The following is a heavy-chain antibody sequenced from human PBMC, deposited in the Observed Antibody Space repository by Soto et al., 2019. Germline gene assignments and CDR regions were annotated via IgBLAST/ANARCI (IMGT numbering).Heavy chain of an antibody. CDR3: ARGGVAVAGSAYYGMDV. Sequence: SETLSLTCAVYGGSFSGYYWSWIRQPPGKGLEWIGEINHSGSTNYNPSLKSRVTISVDTSKNQFSLKLSSVTAADTAVYYCARGGVAVAGSAYYGMDVWGQGTTVTVS. J-gene: IGHJ6*02. CDR2: INHSGST. D-gene: IGHD6-19*01. V-gene: IGHV4-34*01. CDR1: GGSFSGYY.